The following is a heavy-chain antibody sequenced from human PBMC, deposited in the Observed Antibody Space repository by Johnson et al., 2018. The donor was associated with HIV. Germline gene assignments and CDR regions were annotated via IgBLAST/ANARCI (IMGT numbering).Heavy chain of an antibody. J-gene: IGHJ3*01. V-gene: IGHV3-15*05. CDR2: IKSETDGGTT. D-gene: IGHD2-21*01. CDR1: GFTFSSYA. Sequence: VQLVESGGGVVQPGGSLRLSCAASGFTFSSYAMHWVRQAPGKGLEWVGRIKSETDGGTTGYAAPVKGRFTISRDNAKNTLYLQMSSLKAEDTALYYCVKERRGLDAIVGVWGQGTMVSVSS. CDR3: VKERRGLDAIVGV.